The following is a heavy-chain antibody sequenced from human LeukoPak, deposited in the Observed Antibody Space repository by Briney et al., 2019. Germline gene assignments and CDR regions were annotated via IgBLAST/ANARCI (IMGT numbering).Heavy chain of an antibody. CDR2: INSDGSST. V-gene: IGHV3-74*01. J-gene: IGHJ1*01. D-gene: IGHD2-15*01. CDR3: ATMFCGAGNCYTTTLQH. CDR1: GFTFRTYW. Sequence: LSGGSLRLSCAASGFTFRTYWMHWVRQAPGKGLVWVSRINSDGSSTTYADSVKGRFTVSRDNAKNTLYLQMSSLRAEDTAVYYCATMFCGAGNCYTTTLQHWGQGTLVTVSS.